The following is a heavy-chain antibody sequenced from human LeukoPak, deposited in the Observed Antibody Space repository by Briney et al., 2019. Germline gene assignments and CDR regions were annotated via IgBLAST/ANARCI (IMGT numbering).Heavy chain of an antibody. Sequence: ASVKVSCKASGYTFNGFYLHWVRQAPGQGLEWMGWINPNSGGTNYAQKLQGRVTMTTDTSTSTAYMELRSLRSDDTAVYYCARDDALVATGSFDYWGQGTLVTVSS. D-gene: IGHD5-12*01. CDR3: ARDDALVATGSFDY. V-gene: IGHV1-2*02. CDR2: INPNSGGT. J-gene: IGHJ4*02. CDR1: GYTFNGFY.